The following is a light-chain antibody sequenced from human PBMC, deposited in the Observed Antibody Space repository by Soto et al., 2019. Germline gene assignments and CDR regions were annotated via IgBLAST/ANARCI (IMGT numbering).Light chain of an antibody. CDR1: SSDVGGYDY. CDR3: TSYTNSITGV. Sequence: QSALTQPASVSGSPGQSITISCTGTSSDVGGYDYVSWYQQHPGKAPKLMIYEVSNRPSGVSNRFSGSKSGNTASLTISGLQAEDEADYYCTSYTNSITGVFGGGTKLTVL. V-gene: IGLV2-14*01. J-gene: IGLJ3*02. CDR2: EVS.